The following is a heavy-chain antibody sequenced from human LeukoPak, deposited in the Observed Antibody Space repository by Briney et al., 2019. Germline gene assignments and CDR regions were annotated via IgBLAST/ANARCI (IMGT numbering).Heavy chain of an antibody. CDR1: GFTFSSYE. Sequence: TGGSLRLSCAASGFTFSSYEMNWVRQAPGEGLEWVSYISSSGSTIYYADSVKGRFTISRDNAKNSLYLQMNSLRAADTAVYYCATSRTLDYWGQGTLVTVSS. J-gene: IGHJ4*02. V-gene: IGHV3-48*03. CDR3: ATSRTLDY. D-gene: IGHD2-2*01. CDR2: ISSSGSTI.